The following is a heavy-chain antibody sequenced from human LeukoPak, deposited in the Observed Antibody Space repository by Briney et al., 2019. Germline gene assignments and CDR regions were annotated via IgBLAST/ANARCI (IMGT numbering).Heavy chain of an antibody. CDR2: IYYSGST. D-gene: IGHD2-2*01. J-gene: IGHJ4*02. V-gene: IGHV4-59*01. Sequence: PSETLSLTCTVSGGSISSYYWSLIRQPPGKGLEWIGYIYYSGSTNYNPSLKSRVTISVDTSKNQFSLKLSSVTAADTAVYYCARGSSTQVWGQGTLVTVSS. CDR3: ARGSSTQV. CDR1: GGSISSYY.